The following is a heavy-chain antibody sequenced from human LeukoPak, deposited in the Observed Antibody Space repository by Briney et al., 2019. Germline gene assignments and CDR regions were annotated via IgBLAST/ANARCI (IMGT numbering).Heavy chain of an antibody. V-gene: IGHV4-59*02. CDR3: AKKVESKWFDP. D-gene: IGHD1-1*01. J-gene: IGHJ5*02. Sequence: SETLSLTCTVSGGSVRSHYWSWIRQPPGKGLEWIGYIHYSGTTYHNPSLKSRVTMSVDTSKTQVSLNVTSVTAADTAVYYCAKKVESKWFDPWGQGTLVTVSS. CDR2: IHYSGTT. CDR1: GGSVRSHY.